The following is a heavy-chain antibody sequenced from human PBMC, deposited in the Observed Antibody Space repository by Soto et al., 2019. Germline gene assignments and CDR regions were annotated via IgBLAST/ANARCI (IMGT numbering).Heavy chain of an antibody. V-gene: IGHV3-66*01. CDR3: ARVPMRVRGVGFDY. CDR1: GFTVSSNY. J-gene: IGHJ4*02. CDR2: IYSGGST. D-gene: IGHD3-10*01. Sequence: EVQLVESGGGLVQPGGSLRLSCAASGFTVSSNYMSWVRQAPGKGLEWVSVIYSGGSTYYADSVKGRFTISRDNSKNTLYVQRNSLRAEETAVYYGARVPMRVRGVGFDYWGQGTLVTVSS.